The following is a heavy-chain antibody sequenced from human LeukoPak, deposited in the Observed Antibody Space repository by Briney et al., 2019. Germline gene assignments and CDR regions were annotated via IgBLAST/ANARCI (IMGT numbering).Heavy chain of an antibody. V-gene: IGHV4-39*07. Sequence: SETLSLTCTVSGGSISSSSYYWGWIRQPPGKGLEWIGEINHSGSTSYNPSLKSRVTISLDTSKNQFSLKLTSVTAADTAMYYCARGRTGYQLLPTKKNYSYYYVDVWGKGTTVTVSS. D-gene: IGHD2-2*01. CDR3: ARGRTGYQLLPTKKNYSYYYVDV. CDR2: INHSGST. CDR1: GGSISSSSYY. J-gene: IGHJ6*03.